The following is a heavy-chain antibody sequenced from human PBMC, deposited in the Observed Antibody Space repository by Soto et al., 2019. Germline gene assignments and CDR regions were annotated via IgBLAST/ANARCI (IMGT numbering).Heavy chain of an antibody. CDR2: IYSGGST. CDR3: ARTGIEVTGTIFDY. V-gene: IGHV3-53*01. Sequence: EVQLVESGGGLIQPGGSLRLSCAASGFTVSSHYMRWVRQAPGKGLEWVSVIYSGGSTYYADSVKGRFTSSRDNSKNKLYLQMNSLRAEDTAVYYCARTGIEVTGTIFDYWGQGTLVTVSS. D-gene: IGHD6-19*01. J-gene: IGHJ4*02. CDR1: GFTVSSHY.